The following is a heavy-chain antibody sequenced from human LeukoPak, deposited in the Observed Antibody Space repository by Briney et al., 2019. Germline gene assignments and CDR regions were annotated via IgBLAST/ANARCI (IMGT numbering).Heavy chain of an antibody. CDR3: ARGPTVVKYYFDY. J-gene: IGHJ4*02. V-gene: IGHV3-30-3*01. D-gene: IGHD4-17*01. CDR2: ISYDGNNK. CDR1: GFTFSSNP. Sequence: SGGSLRLSCAASGFTFSSNPMYWVRQAPGKGLEWVAVISYDGNNKYYADSVEGRFTISRDNSKNTLYLQMNSLRAEDTAVYYCARGPTVVKYYFDYWGQGTLVTVSS.